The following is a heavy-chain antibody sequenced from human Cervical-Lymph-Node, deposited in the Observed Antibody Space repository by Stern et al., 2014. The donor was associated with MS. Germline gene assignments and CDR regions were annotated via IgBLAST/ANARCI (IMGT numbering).Heavy chain of an antibody. J-gene: IGHJ6*02. Sequence: QDQLVQSGAEVKKPGASVTVSCKASRSTFINDYMHWMRQAPGQGLEWMGIINPSDKTTRYAHKWRGRINMTRDTSTGTVYMELISLRSEDTAIYYCATPSGAVWGPGTTVSVSS. V-gene: IGHV1-46*04. CDR2: INPSDKTT. CDR1: RSTFINDY. CDR3: ATPSGAV.